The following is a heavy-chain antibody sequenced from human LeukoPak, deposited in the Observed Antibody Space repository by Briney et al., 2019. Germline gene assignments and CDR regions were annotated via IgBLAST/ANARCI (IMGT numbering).Heavy chain of an antibody. CDR3: ARQILYSSSWYYWFDP. D-gene: IGHD6-13*01. J-gene: IGHJ5*02. CDR2: IYPGDSDT. Sequence: GESLKISCKGSGYSFTSYWIGWVRQMPGKGLEWMEIIYPGDSDTRYSPSFQGQVTISADKSISTAYLQWSSLKASDTAMYYCARQILYSSSWYYWFDPWGQGTLVTVSS. V-gene: IGHV5-51*01. CDR1: GYSFTSYW.